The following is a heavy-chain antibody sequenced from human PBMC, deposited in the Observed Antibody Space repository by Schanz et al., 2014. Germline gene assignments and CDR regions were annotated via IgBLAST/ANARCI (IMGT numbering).Heavy chain of an antibody. CDR2: ISDSGDTA. Sequence: DVQLLESGGGLVQPGGSLRLSCAASGFTFTNYAMSWVRQAPGKGLEWVSLISDSGDTAYYADSVKGRFTISRDNSKSTLYLQMNSRRAEDTAVYYCAKYRGYYRVSGSYRELEYWGQGTLVTVSS. V-gene: IGHV3-23*01. J-gene: IGHJ4*02. CDR1: GFTFTNYA. D-gene: IGHD3-10*01. CDR3: AKYRGYYRVSGSYRELEY.